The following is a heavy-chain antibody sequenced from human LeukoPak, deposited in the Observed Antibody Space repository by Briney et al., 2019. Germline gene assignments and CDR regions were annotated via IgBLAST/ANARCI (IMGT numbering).Heavy chain of an antibody. CDR3: ARHPLPYFFFDY. CDR2: INPNSGGT. Sequence: ASVKVSCKASGYTFTGYYMHWVRQAPGQGLEWMGWINPNSGGTNYAQKFQGRATMTRDTSISTAYMELSRLRSDDTAVYYCARHPLPYFFFDYWGQGTLVTVSS. D-gene: IGHD1-26*01. J-gene: IGHJ4*02. V-gene: IGHV1-2*02. CDR1: GYTFTGYY.